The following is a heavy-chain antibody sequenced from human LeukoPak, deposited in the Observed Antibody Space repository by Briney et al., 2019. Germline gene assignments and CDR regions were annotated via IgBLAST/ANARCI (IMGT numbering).Heavy chain of an antibody. Sequence: GESLRLSCAVSALAFSNAWTSWVRQVPEKGLEWVCRIKSNADGGTTDYAAAVKGRFTISRDDSKTTLFLQMNSLKTEDTAVYYCSTYLTIRGQGSLVTVSS. CDR3: STYLTI. CDR2: IKSNADGGTT. V-gene: IGHV3-15*01. CDR1: ALAFSNAW. J-gene: IGHJ4*02.